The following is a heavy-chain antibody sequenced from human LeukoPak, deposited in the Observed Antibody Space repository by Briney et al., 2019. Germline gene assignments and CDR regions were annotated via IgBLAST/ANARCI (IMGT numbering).Heavy chain of an antibody. Sequence: RTSETLSLTCAVYGGSFSGYYWSWIRQPPGKGLEWIGEINHSGSTNYNPSLKSRVTISVDTSKNQFSLKLSSVTAADTAVYYCARGPPPDIVVVPDFDYWGQGTLVTVSS. CDR1: GGSFSGYY. CDR3: ARGPPPDIVVVPDFDY. D-gene: IGHD2-2*01. J-gene: IGHJ4*02. V-gene: IGHV4-34*01. CDR2: INHSGST.